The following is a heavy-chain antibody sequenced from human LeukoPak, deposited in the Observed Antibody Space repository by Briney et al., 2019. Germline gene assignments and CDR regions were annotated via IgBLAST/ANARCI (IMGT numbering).Heavy chain of an antibody. CDR1: GFTFSSFW. CDR3: ARDAYYYDSSGYFVLDY. D-gene: IGHD3-22*01. V-gene: IGHV3-21*01. CDR2: ISSSSSYI. J-gene: IGHJ4*02. Sequence: GGSLRLSCAASGFTFSSFWMNWVRQAPGKGLEWVSSISSSSSYIYFADSVKGRFTISRDNAKNSLYLQMNSLGAEDTAVYYCARDAYYYDSSGYFVLDYWGQGTLVTVSS.